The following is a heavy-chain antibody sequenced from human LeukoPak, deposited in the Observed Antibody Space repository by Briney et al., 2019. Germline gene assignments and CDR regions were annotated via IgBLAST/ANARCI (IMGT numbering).Heavy chain of an antibody. CDR2: INPNSGGT. Sequence: ASVKVSCKASGYTFTGYYMHWVRQAPGQGLEWMGWINPNSGGTNYAQKFQGRVTMTRDTSISTAYMELSRLRSDDTAVYYCARDLTYYYGSGSYYNSNWFDPWGQGTLVTVSS. CDR1: GYTFTGYY. D-gene: IGHD3-10*01. CDR3: ARDLTYYYGSGSYYNSNWFDP. V-gene: IGHV1-2*02. J-gene: IGHJ5*02.